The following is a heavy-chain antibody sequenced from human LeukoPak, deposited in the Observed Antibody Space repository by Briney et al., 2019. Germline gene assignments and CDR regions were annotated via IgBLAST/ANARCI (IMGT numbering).Heavy chain of an antibody. Sequence: VASVTVSCKTSGYTFTSYGISWVRQAPGQGLEWMGWISAYNGNTNYAQKLQGRVTMTTDTSTSTAYMELRSLRSDDTAVYYCARVGSWQPVYYFDYWGQGTLVTVSS. CDR1: GYTFTSYG. D-gene: IGHD6-6*01. CDR2: ISAYNGNT. J-gene: IGHJ4*02. CDR3: ARVGSWQPVYYFDY. V-gene: IGHV1-18*01.